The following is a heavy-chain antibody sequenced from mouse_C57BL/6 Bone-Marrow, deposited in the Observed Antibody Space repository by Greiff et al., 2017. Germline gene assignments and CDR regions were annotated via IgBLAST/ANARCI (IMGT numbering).Heavy chain of an antibody. D-gene: IGHD3-3*01. Sequence: EVQVVESGGDLVKPGGSLKLSCAASGFTFSSYGMSWVRQTPDKRLEWVATISSGGSYTYYPDSVKGRFTIARDNAKNTLYLQMSSLKSEDTAMYYCARHRRAITPYWYFDVWGTGTTVTVSS. CDR2: ISSGGSYT. V-gene: IGHV5-6*01. CDR1: GFTFSSYG. CDR3: ARHRRAITPYWYFDV. J-gene: IGHJ1*03.